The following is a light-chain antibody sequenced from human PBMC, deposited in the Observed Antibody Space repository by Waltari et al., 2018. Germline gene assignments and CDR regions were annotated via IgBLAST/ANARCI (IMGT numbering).Light chain of an antibody. CDR1: SSDIGGHNY. J-gene: IGLJ2*01. CDR3: SSYASSK. V-gene: IGLV2-14*01. CDR2: DVV. Sequence: QSALTQPASVSGSPGQTITLSCTGTSSDIGGHNYVSWYQQHPGKAPKLMIYDVVKRPSGVSNRFSGSKSGNTASLTISGLQAEDDAIYYCSSYASSKFGGGTKLTVL.